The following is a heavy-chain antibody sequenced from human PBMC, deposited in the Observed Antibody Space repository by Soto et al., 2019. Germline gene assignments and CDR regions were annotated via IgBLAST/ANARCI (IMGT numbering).Heavy chain of an antibody. Sequence: PGGSLRLSCAASRFTVSSNYMTWVRQASGKGLEWVSMIYRGGRTSYADSVKGRFTISRDTSKNTLSLQMNSLRAEDTGVYYCARGPPGYNILTGYPREDYYYYPMDVWGQGTTVTVSS. CDR3: ARGPPGYNILTGYPREDYYYYPMDV. CDR2: IYRGGRT. V-gene: IGHV3-53*01. CDR1: RFTVSSNY. D-gene: IGHD3-9*01. J-gene: IGHJ6*02.